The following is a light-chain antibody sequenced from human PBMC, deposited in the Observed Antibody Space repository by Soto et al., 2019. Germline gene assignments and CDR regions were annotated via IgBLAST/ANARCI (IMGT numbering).Light chain of an antibody. CDR2: DAS. J-gene: IGKJ2*01. V-gene: IGKV3-11*01. CDR1: QSVTSY. CDR3: QQRSNWPPLYT. Sequence: EIVLTQSPATLSLSPGERAILSYRASQSVTSYLAWYQQKPGQAPRLLIYDASNRATGIPARFSGSGSGTDFTLTISSLEPEDFAVYYCQQRSNWPPLYTFGQGTKLEIK.